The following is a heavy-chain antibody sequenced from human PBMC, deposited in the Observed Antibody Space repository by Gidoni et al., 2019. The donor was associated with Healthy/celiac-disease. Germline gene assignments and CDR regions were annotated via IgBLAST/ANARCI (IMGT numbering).Heavy chain of an antibody. CDR2: IYYSGST. CDR3: ARTGYSITRDDAFDI. Sequence: QLPLQESGPGLVKPSDTLSLTCTVSGGSISSSSYYWGWIRQPPGKGLEWIGSIYYSGSTYYNPSLKSRVTISVDTSKNQFSLKLSSVTAADTAVYYCARTGYSITRDDAFDIWGQGTMVTVSS. J-gene: IGHJ3*02. V-gene: IGHV4-39*01. D-gene: IGHD6-13*01. CDR1: GGSISSSSYY.